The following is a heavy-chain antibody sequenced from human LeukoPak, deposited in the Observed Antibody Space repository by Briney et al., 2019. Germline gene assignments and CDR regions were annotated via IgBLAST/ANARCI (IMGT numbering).Heavy chain of an antibody. D-gene: IGHD5-18*01. CDR3: AREGGGYSYGLYYYYGMDV. CDR1: GYTFTSYG. Sequence: ASVKVSCKASGYTFTSYGISWVRQAPGQGLEWMGWISAYNGNTNYAQKLQGRVTMTTDTSTSTAYMELRSLRSEDTAVYYCAREGGGYSYGLYYYYGMDVWGQGTTVTVSS. J-gene: IGHJ6*02. CDR2: ISAYNGNT. V-gene: IGHV1-18*04.